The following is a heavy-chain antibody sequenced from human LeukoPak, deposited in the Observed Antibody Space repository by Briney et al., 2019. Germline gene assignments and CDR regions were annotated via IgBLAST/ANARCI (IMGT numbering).Heavy chain of an antibody. CDR2: FDPEDGET. J-gene: IGHJ5*02. V-gene: IGHV1-24*01. CDR3: ARERVAAAVGFDP. CDR1: GYTLIEL. Sequence: ASVKVSCKVSGYTLIELRQAPGKGLEWMGGFDPEDGETIYAQQFQGRVTMTEVTSTDTAYMELSSLRSEDTAVYYCARERVAAAVGFDPWGQGTLVTVSS. D-gene: IGHD6-13*01.